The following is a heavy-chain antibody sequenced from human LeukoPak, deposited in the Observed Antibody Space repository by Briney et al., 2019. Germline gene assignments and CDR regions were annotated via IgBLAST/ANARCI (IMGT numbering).Heavy chain of an antibody. CDR3: ARDRELVGDFWSTNYYYYMDV. J-gene: IGHJ6*03. D-gene: IGHD3-3*01. CDR2: TYYRSKWYN. V-gene: IGHV6-1*01. Sequence: SQTLSLTCAISGDSVSSNSAAWNWMRQSPSRGLEWLGRTYYRSKWYNDYAVSVKSRITINPDTSKNQFSLQLNSVTPEDTAVYYCARDRELVGDFWSTNYYYYMDVWGKGTTVTVSS. CDR1: GDSVSSNSAA.